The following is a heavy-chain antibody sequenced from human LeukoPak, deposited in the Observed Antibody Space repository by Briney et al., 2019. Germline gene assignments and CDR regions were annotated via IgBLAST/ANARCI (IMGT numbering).Heavy chain of an antibody. D-gene: IGHD6-13*01. CDR2: LWADGNTA. CDR3: VKESAADATFHFDY. Sequence: GGSLRLSCAASGFTFNIFGMHWVRQVPGNGLEWVAVLWADGNTAHYADSVKGRFTISRDSSENTLYPQMNSLRSEDTAVYYCVKESAADATFHFDYWGQGTLVTVSS. CDR1: GFTFNIFG. V-gene: IGHV3-33*06. J-gene: IGHJ4*02.